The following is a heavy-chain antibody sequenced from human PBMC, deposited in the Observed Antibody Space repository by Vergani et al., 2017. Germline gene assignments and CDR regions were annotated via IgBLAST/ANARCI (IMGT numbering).Heavy chain of an antibody. V-gene: IGHV1-18*01. Sequence: QVQLVQSGAEVKKPGASVKVSCKASGYTLSSYGISWVRQAPGQGLEWMGWISAYSGNTNHAQKLQGRVTMTTDTSTSTAYMELRSLRSGDTAVYYCARDEGYYYYMDVWGKGTTVTVSS. CDR1: GYTLSSYG. J-gene: IGHJ6*03. CDR2: ISAYSGNT. CDR3: ARDEGYYYYMDV.